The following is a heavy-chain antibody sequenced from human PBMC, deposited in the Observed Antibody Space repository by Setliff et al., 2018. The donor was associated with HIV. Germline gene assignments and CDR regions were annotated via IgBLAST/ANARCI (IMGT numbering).Heavy chain of an antibody. V-gene: IGHV5-51*01. J-gene: IGHJ4*02. Sequence: ESLKISCKGSGYSLTSNWIGWVRQMPGKGLEWMGIIYPGDSDPRYSPSFQGQVTISADKYISTAYLQWSSLKASDTAMYYCARAGSGSYYNAPHYWGQGTLVTVSS. CDR2: IYPGDSDP. CDR3: ARAGSGSYYNAPHY. CDR1: GYSLTSNW. D-gene: IGHD3-10*01.